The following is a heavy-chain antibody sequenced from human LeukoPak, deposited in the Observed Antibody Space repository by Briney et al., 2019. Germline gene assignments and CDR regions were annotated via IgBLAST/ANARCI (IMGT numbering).Heavy chain of an antibody. D-gene: IGHD3-10*01. J-gene: IGHJ5*02. CDR3: ASTMVRAYLNWFDP. CDR2: INTSGGST. V-gene: IGHV3-23*01. CDR1: GFTFSSYG. Sequence: PGGSLRLSCAASGFTFSSYGMSWVRQAPGKGLEWVSAINTSGGSTYYADSVKGRFTISRDNSKNTLYLQMNSLRAEDTAVYYCASTMVRAYLNWFDPWGQGTLVTVSS.